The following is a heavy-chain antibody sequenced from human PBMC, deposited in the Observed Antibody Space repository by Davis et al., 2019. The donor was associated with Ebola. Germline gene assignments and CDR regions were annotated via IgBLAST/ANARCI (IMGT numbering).Heavy chain of an antibody. J-gene: IGHJ4*02. CDR3: AGFFDY. V-gene: IGHV3-21*01. CDR2: ISSNSRDI. CDR1: GFTFSGYG. Sequence: GESLKISCAASGFTFSGYGMNWVRQASGKGLEWVASISSNSRDIYYTDSVKGRFTISRDNSKKSLYLQMNGLRAEDTAVYFCAGFFDYWGQGTLVTVSS.